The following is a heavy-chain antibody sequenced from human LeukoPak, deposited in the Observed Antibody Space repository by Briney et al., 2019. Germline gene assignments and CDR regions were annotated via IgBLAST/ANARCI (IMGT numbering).Heavy chain of an antibody. V-gene: IGHV3-64*01. J-gene: IGHJ4*02. CDR1: GFTFSSYG. CDR3: AREGSYGDSDY. CDR2: IDSNGGST. D-gene: IGHD5-18*01. Sequence: GGSVRLSCAASGFTFSSYGMHWVRQAPGKGLEYVSAIDSNGGSTYYANSVKGRFTISRDNSKNTLYLQMGSLRAEDMAVYYCAREGSYGDSDYWGRGTLVTVSS.